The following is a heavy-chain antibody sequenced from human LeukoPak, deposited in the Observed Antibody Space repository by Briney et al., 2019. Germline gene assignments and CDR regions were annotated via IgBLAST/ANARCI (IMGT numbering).Heavy chain of an antibody. V-gene: IGHV3-30*18. CDR3: AKPLGSGASSRGAFDI. Sequence: GGALRLSCSGSGFPLRSHCMHWVRPAPGKGAGGGAVILYDGSNKYYADSVKGRFTISRDNSKNTLYLQMNSLRAEDTAVYYCAKPLGSGASSRGAFDIWGQGTMVTVSS. D-gene: IGHD3-10*01. CDR2: ILYDGSNK. J-gene: IGHJ3*02. CDR1: GFPLRSHC.